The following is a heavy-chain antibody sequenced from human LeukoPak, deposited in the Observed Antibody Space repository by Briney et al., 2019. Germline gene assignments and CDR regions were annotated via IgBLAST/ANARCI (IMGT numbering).Heavy chain of an antibody. D-gene: IGHD3-22*01. CDR3: ARAAHDSSGYYQNYFDY. J-gene: IGHJ4*02. CDR1: GYTFTASN. Sequence: GASVKVSCKASGYTFTASNIHWVRQAPGQGLEWMGWISAYNGNTNYAQKLQGRVTMTTDTSTSTAYMELRSLRSDDTAVYYCARAAHDSSGYYQNYFDYWGQGTLVTVSS. V-gene: IGHV1-18*04. CDR2: ISAYNGNT.